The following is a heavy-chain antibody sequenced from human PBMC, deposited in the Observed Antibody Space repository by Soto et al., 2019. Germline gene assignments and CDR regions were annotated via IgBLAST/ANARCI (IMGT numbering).Heavy chain of an antibody. Sequence: PGGSLRLSCEASGFTFSSYGMHWVRQAPGKGLEWVAVISYDGSNKYYADSVKGRFTISRDNSKNTLYLQMNSLRAEDTAVYYCAKDSFDYGDYMYFDYWGQGTLVTVSS. J-gene: IGHJ4*02. D-gene: IGHD4-17*01. CDR1: GFTFSSYG. CDR2: ISYDGSNK. V-gene: IGHV3-30*18. CDR3: AKDSFDYGDYMYFDY.